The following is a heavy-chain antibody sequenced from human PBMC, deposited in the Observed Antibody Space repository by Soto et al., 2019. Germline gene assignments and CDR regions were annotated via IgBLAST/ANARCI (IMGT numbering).Heavy chain of an antibody. D-gene: IGHD4-17*01. CDR1: GFTFGDYA. Sequence: GGSLRLSXTASGFTFGDYAMSWFRQAPGKGQEWVGFIRSKAYGGTTEYAASVKGRFTISRDDSKSIAYLQMNSLKTEDTAVYYCTRFIYGDYAERAFDIWGQGTMVTVSS. CDR2: IRSKAYGGTT. J-gene: IGHJ3*02. CDR3: TRFIYGDYAERAFDI. V-gene: IGHV3-49*03.